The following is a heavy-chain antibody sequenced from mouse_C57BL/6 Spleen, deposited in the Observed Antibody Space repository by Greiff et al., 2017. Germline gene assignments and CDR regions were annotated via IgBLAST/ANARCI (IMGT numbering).Heavy chain of an antibody. D-gene: IGHD5-1*01. J-gene: IGHJ4*01. Sequence: QVQLQQPWAELVKPGASVKVFCKASCYTFTSYWMHWGKQRPGQGLEGVGRIHPSDSDTNYNQKLKGKATLTVDKSSSTAYMQISSLTSEDSAVYYCAISNEYDYAREYWGQGTSGTVS. CDR1: CYTFTSYW. CDR2: IHPSDSDT. CDR3: AISNEYDYAREY. V-gene: IGHV1-74*01.